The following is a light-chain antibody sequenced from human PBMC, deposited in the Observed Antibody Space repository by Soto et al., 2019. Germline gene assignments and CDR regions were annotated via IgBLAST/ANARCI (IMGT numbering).Light chain of an antibody. CDR1: SSNIGAGYD. Sequence: QSVLTQPPSVSGAPGQRVTDSCTGSSSNIGAGYDVHWYQHLPGTAPKLLIYGNSNRPSGVPDRFSGSKSGTSASLAITGLQAEDEADYYCQSYDSSLSGVVFGGATKLTVL. CDR2: GNS. V-gene: IGLV1-40*01. CDR3: QSYDSSLSGVV. J-gene: IGLJ2*01.